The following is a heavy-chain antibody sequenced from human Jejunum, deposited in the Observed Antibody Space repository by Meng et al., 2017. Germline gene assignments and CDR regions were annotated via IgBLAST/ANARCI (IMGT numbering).Heavy chain of an antibody. CDR2: IYHSGST. D-gene: IGHD3-22*01. CDR1: DYSISIGYY. CDR3: ARGSRDDGSGSGYYKTWFDP. J-gene: IGHJ5*02. Sequence: GSLRLSCTVSDYSISIGYYWGWLRQPPGKGLEWIGSIYHSGSTQYNPSLKSRATILVDTSKNRFSLRLTSVTAADTAVYFCARGSRDDGSGSGYYKTWFDPWGQGTLVTVSS. V-gene: IGHV4-38-2*02.